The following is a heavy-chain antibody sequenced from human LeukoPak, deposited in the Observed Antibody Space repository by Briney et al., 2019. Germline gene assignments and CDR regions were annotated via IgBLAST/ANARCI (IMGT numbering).Heavy chain of an antibody. CDR3: AKQKLPLDY. CDR1: GFTFSNYA. J-gene: IGHJ4*02. V-gene: IGHV3-23*01. CDR2: ISGSGVNT. Sequence: PGGSLRLSCAASGFTFSNYAMSWVRQAPGKGLERVSAISGSGVNTYYADSVKGRFTISRDNSKNTLYLQMNSLRAEDTAVYYCAKQKLPLDYWGQGTLVTVSS. D-gene: IGHD4-23*01.